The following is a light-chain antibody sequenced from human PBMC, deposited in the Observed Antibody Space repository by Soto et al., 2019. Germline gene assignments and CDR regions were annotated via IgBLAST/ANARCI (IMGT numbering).Light chain of an antibody. CDR3: CSYAGSSIPYV. J-gene: IGLJ1*01. CDR2: DVS. Sequence: QSALTQPRSVSGSPGQSVTISCTGTSSDVGGYNYVSWYQQHPGKAPKLMIYDVSKRPSGVPDRFSGSKSGNTASLTISGLQAEDEADYYCCSYAGSSIPYVFGTGTKVTVL. V-gene: IGLV2-11*01. CDR1: SSDVGGYNY.